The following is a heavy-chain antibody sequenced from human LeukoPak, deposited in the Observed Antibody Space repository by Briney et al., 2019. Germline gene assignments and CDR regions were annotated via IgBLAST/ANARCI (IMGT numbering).Heavy chain of an antibody. CDR1: GYIFTNFG. CDR2: ISAYNGNT. D-gene: IGHD3-9*01. J-gene: IGHJ4*02. V-gene: IGHV1-18*01. CDR3: ARSLSDYDILTGYPYYFDY. Sequence: ASVKVSCKASGYIFTNFGISWVRQAPGQGLEWMGWISAYNGNTNYAQKLQGRVTMTTDTSTSTAYMELRSLRSDDTAVYYCARSLSDYDILTGYPYYFDYWGQGTLVTVSS.